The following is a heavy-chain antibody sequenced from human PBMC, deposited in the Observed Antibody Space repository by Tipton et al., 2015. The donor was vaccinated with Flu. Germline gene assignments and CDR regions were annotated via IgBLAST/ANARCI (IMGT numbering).Heavy chain of an antibody. Sequence: TLSLTCTVSGGSISSYYWSWIRQPPGKGLEWIGYIHYSGSTNYNPSLKSRVTISVDTSKNQFSLKLSSVTAADTAVYYCARAGGLYAFDIWGQGTMVTVSS. D-gene: IGHD1-26*01. CDR3: ARAGGLYAFDI. J-gene: IGHJ3*02. V-gene: IGHV4-59*01. CDR1: GGSISSYY. CDR2: IHYSGST.